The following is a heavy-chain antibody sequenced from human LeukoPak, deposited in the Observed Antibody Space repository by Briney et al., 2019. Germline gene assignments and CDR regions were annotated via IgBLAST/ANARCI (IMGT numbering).Heavy chain of an antibody. Sequence: SETLSLTCTVSGGPISSYYWSWIRQPPGKGLEWIGEINHSGSTNYNPSLKSRVTISVDTSKNQFSLKLSSVTAADTAVYYCARGPMVRGVRDFDYWGQGTLVTVSS. D-gene: IGHD3-10*01. V-gene: IGHV4-34*01. J-gene: IGHJ4*02. CDR2: INHSGST. CDR1: GGPISSYY. CDR3: ARGPMVRGVRDFDY.